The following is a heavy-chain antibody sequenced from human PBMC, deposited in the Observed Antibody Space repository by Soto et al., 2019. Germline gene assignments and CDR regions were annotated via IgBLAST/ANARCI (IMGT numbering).Heavy chain of an antibody. CDR1: GFTFSDYY. CDR3: ARGGQTYYFDD. CDR2: ISSTGSTT. J-gene: IGHJ4*02. V-gene: IGHV3-11*01. Sequence: QVQLVESGGGLVKPGGSLRLSCAASGFTFSDYYMSWIRQAPGKGLEWVSYISSTGSTTYYADSVRGRFTMSRDNAKRSLYLQVNSLRADDTAGYFCARGGQTYYFDDWGQGTLVTVSS.